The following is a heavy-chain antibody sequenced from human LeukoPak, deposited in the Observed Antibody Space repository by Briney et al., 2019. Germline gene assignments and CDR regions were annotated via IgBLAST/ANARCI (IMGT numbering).Heavy chain of an antibody. D-gene: IGHD3-10*01. Sequence: GASVKVSCKASGYTFTSYYMHWVRQAPGQGLEWMGIINPSGGSTSYAQKFRGRVTMTRDMSTSTVYMELSSLRSEDTAVYYCARALGFGELLYVPSDYWGQGTLATVSS. V-gene: IGHV1-46*01. CDR3: ARALGFGELLYVPSDY. J-gene: IGHJ4*02. CDR1: GYTFTSYY. CDR2: INPSGGST.